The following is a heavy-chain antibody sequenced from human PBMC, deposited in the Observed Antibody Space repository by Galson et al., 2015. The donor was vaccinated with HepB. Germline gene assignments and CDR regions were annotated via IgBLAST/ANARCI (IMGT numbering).Heavy chain of an antibody. J-gene: IGHJ4*02. D-gene: IGHD1-14*01. CDR1: GFTFSSYG. Sequence: SLRLSCAASGFTFSSYGMHWVRQAPGKGLEWVAVIWYDGSNKYYADSVKGRFTISRDNSKNTLYLQMNSLRAEDTAVYYCARDDEGWVGNPDYWGQGTLVTVSS. V-gene: IGHV3-33*01. CDR2: IWYDGSNK. CDR3: ARDDEGWVGNPDY.